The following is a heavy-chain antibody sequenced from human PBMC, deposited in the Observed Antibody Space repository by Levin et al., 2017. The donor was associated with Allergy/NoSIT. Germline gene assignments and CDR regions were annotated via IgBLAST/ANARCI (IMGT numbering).Heavy chain of an antibody. CDR1: GFSFSSYG. D-gene: IGHD1-26*01. CDR3: ARIPGAPTQWEVLGDAFDV. Sequence: GGSLRLSCAASGFSFSSYGMHWVRQAPGKGLEWVAFIWHDGSSKYYVDSVKGRFTISRDNSKNTVFLQMNNLGAEDTAVYHCARIPGAPTQWEVLGDAFDVCGQGTMDNGS. J-gene: IGHJ3*01. CDR2: IWHDGSSK. V-gene: IGHV3-33*01.